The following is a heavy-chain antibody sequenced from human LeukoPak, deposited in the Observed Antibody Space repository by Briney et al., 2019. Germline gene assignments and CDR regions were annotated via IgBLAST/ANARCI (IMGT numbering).Heavy chain of an antibody. CDR2: IKQDGSEK. CDR3: ARFPGEITIVGEVNPLRYYTDV. V-gene: IGHV3-7*01. J-gene: IGHJ6*03. CDR1: GFTFSSYW. D-gene: IGHD3-3*01. Sequence: PGGSLRLSCAASGFTFSSYWMSWVRQAPGKGLEWVANIKQDGSEKYYVDSVKGRFTISRDNAKNSLYLQMNSLRAEDTAVYYCARFPGEITIVGEVNPLRYYTDVWGKGTTVTVSS.